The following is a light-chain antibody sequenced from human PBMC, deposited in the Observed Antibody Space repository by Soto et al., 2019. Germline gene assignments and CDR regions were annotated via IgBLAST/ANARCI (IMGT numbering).Light chain of an antibody. V-gene: IGLV1-44*01. CDR3: AAWDDSLNGHVV. CDR1: SSSVGSNF. CDR2: SNN. Sequence: QSVLTQPPSASGTPGQRVTISCSGSSSSVGSNFVYWYQQLPGTAPKLLIYSNNQRPSGVPDRFSGSKSGTSASLAISGLQSEDEADYYCAAWDDSLNGHVVFGGGTKLTVL. J-gene: IGLJ2*01.